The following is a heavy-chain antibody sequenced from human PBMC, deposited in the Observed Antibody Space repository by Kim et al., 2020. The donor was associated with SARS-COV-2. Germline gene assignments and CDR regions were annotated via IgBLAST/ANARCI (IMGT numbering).Heavy chain of an antibody. D-gene: IGHD2-2*01. V-gene: IGHV3-48*03. CDR1: GFTFSSYE. CDR2: ISSSGSTI. Sequence: GGSLRLSCAASGFTFSSYEMNWVRQAPGKGLEWVSYISSSGSTIYYADSVKGRFTISRDNAKNSLYLQMNSLRAEDTAVYYCARDDGRGVVPADNWFDPWGQGTLVTVSS. J-gene: IGHJ5*02. CDR3: ARDDGRGVVPADNWFDP.